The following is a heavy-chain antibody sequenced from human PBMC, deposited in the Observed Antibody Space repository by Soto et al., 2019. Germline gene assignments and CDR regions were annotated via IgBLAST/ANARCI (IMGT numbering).Heavy chain of an antibody. CDR2: INPSGGST. J-gene: IGHJ6*02. Sequence: ASVKVSCKASGYTFTSYYMHWVRQAPGQGLEWMGIINPSGGSTSYAQKFQGRVTMTRDTSTSTVYMELSSLRSEDTAVYYCARDRYSGSYHYYYYGMDVWGQGTTVTVSS. CDR3: ARDRYSGSYHYYYYGMDV. CDR1: GYTFTSYY. D-gene: IGHD1-26*01. V-gene: IGHV1-46*01.